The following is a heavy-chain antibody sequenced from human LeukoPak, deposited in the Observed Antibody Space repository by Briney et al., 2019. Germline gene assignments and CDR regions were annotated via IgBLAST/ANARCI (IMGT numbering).Heavy chain of an antibody. J-gene: IGHJ4*02. D-gene: IGHD2-15*01. Sequence: SGGSLRLSCAASGFTFSSYAMSWVRQAPGKGLEWVSAISGSGGRTYYADSVKGRFTISRDNSKNTLYLQMNSLRAGDTAVYYCARFGGLDNYFDYWGQGTLVTVSS. CDR1: GFTFSSYA. V-gene: IGHV3-23*01. CDR2: ISGSGGRT. CDR3: ARFGGLDNYFDY.